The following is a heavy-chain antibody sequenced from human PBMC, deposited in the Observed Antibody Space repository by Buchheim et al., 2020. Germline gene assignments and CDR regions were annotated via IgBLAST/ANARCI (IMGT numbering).Heavy chain of an antibody. D-gene: IGHD2-15*01. CDR1: GGSISSSNL. J-gene: IGHJ4*02. CDR3: ARQVAGRGAFDY. CDR2: ISHSGNT. V-gene: IGHV4-4*02. Sequence: QVQLQESGPGLVKPSGTLSLTCALSGGSISSSNLWSWVRQPPGKGLEWIGEISHSGNTNYNPSLKSRLTISVDKSMTHFSLSLSSVTAADTAVFYCARQVAGRGAFDYWGQGIL.